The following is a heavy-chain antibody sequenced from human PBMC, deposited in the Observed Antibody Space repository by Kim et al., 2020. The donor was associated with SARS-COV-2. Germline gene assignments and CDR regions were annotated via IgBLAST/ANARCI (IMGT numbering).Heavy chain of an antibody. Sequence: GGSLRLSCAASGFTFSSYAMHWVRQAPGKGLEWVAVISYDGSNKYYADSVKGRFTISRDNSKNTLYLQMNSLRAEDTAVYYCARDGSGSGSYSPFRRPPNFDYWGQGTLVTVSS. V-gene: IGHV3-30-3*01. D-gene: IGHD1-26*01. J-gene: IGHJ4*02. CDR2: ISYDGSNK. CDR3: ARDGSGSGSYSPFRRPPNFDY. CDR1: GFTFSSYA.